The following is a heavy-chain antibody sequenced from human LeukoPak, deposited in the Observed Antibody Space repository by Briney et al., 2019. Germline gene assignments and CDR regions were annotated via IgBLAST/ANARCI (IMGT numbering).Heavy chain of an antibody. Sequence: GESLKISCKGSGYSFTNYWIGWVRQLPGKGLEWMGIIYPGDSDTRYSPSFQGQVTISADKSISTAYLQWSSLKASDTAMYYCARGGNGYCSGGSCYATEYFQHWGQGTLVTVSS. CDR3: ARGGNGYCSGGSCYATEYFQH. D-gene: IGHD2-15*01. V-gene: IGHV5-51*01. CDR1: GYSFTNYW. CDR2: IYPGDSDT. J-gene: IGHJ1*01.